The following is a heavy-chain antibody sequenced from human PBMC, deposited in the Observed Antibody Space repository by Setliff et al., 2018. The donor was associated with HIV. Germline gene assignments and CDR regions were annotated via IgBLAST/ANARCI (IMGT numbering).Heavy chain of an antibody. CDR1: GFTFSSYW. D-gene: IGHD3-22*01. CDR3: AKEVPYSNGFMYFDY. Sequence: PGESLKISCSASGFTFSSYWMHWVRQAPGKGLVWVSRIETDGTSTTYADSVKGRFTISRDNSENTLYLQMNSLRPEDTAIYYCAKEVPYSNGFMYFDYWGQGTLVTVSS. J-gene: IGHJ4*02. V-gene: IGHV3-74*01. CDR2: IETDGTST.